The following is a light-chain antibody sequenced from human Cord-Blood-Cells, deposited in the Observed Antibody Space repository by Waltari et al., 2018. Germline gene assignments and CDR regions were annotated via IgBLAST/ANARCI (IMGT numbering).Light chain of an antibody. CDR2: GAS. CDR1: QRFSSN. Sequence: EIVMTQSPATLSVSPGERATLSCRASQRFSSNLAWYQRTPGQAPRLLIYGASTRATGIPARFSGSGSGTEFTLTISSLQSEDFAVYYCQQYNNWPLTFGPGTKVDIK. CDR3: QQYNNWPLT. J-gene: IGKJ3*01. V-gene: IGKV3-15*01.